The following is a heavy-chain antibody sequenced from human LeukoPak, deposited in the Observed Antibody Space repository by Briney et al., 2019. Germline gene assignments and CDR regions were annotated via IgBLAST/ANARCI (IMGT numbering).Heavy chain of an antibody. CDR3: ARADYDFWSGYGN. CDR2: IYSGGST. CDR1: GFTVSSNY. D-gene: IGHD3-3*01. J-gene: IGHJ4*02. Sequence: GGSLRLSCAASGFTVSSNYMSWVRQAPGKGLEWVLIIYSGGSTYYAGSVKGRFTISRDNSKNTLYLQMNSLRAEDTAVYYCARADYDFWSGYGNWGQGTLVTVSS. V-gene: IGHV3-53*01.